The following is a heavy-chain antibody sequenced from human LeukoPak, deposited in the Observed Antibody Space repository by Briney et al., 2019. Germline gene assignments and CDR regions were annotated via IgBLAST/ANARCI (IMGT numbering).Heavy chain of an antibody. Sequence: SETLSLTCTVSGGSISSYYWSWIRQPPGKGLEWIGYIYYSGSTNYNPSLKSRVTISVDTSKNQFSLKLSSVTAADTAVYYCARANYYDSSGYSRGAFDIWGQGTMVSVSS. CDR2: IYYSGST. V-gene: IGHV4-59*01. CDR1: GGSISSYY. CDR3: ARANYYDSSGYSRGAFDI. D-gene: IGHD3-22*01. J-gene: IGHJ3*02.